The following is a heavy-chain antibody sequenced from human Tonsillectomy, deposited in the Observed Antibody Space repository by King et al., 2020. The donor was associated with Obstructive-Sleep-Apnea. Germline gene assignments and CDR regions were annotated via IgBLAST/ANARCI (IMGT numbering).Heavy chain of an antibody. CDR1: GGSITSYY. J-gene: IGHJ4*02. CDR3: ARHPGYSYGTEPFYSDY. V-gene: IGHV4-59*08. D-gene: IGHD5-18*01. Sequence: VQLQESGPGLVKPSETLSLTCTVSGGSITSYYWSWIRQSPGKGLEWIGYIYYSGSTNYNPSLMSRVTISVDTSKNQFSLKLRSVTAADTAVYYCARHPGYSYGTEPFYSDYWGQGTLVTVSS. CDR2: IYYSGST.